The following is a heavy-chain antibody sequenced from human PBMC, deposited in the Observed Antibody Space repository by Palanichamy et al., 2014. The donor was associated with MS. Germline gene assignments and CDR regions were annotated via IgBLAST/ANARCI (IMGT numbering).Heavy chain of an antibody. J-gene: IGHJ4*02. Sequence: QVQLQESGPGLVKLSETLSLTCTVSGDSMRNYYWSWIRQPPGKGLEWIGYINYSGSTNYNPSLKSRVTISVDMSKNQFSLRLSSVTAADTAVYYCARDCSGSSCYDYWGQGTLVTVSS. CDR2: INYSGST. CDR1: GDSMRNYY. CDR3: ARDCSGSSCYDY. V-gene: IGHV4-59*01. D-gene: IGHD2-15*01.